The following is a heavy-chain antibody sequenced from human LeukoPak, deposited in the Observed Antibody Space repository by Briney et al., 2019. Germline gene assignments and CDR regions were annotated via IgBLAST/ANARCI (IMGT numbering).Heavy chain of an antibody. Sequence: GGSLRLSCEGSGFTFSNYAVQWVRQAPGKGLEWVSGISGSGGSTYYADSVKGRFTISRDNSKNTLYLQMNSLRAEDTAVYYCAKDRATVTTTSFDFWGQGTLVTVSS. J-gene: IGHJ4*02. CDR1: GFTFSNYA. CDR3: AKDRATVTTTSFDF. V-gene: IGHV3-23*01. CDR2: ISGSGGST. D-gene: IGHD4-11*01.